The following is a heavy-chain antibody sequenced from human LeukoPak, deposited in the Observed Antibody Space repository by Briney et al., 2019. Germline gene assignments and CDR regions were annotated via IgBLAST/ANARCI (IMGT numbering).Heavy chain of an antibody. CDR3: AKRSDYRTFDY. CDR1: GFTFSSYA. J-gene: IGHJ4*02. CDR2: ISGSGGST. Sequence: PGGSLRLSCAASGFTFSSYAMSWVRQAPGKGLEWVSHISGSGGSTYYADSVKGHFTISRGNSKNTLYLQMNSLRAEGTAVYYCAKRSDYRTFDYWGQGTLVTVSS. D-gene: IGHD4-11*01. V-gene: IGHV3-23*01.